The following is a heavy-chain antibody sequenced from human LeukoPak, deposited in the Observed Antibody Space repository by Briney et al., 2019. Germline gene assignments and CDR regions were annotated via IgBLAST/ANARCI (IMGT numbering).Heavy chain of an antibody. V-gene: IGHV4-39*07. J-gene: IGHJ3*02. CDR1: GGSISSSSYY. D-gene: IGHD3-22*01. CDR2: IYYSGST. CDR3: AGSERLYYYDSSGPGDAFDI. Sequence: SETLSLTCTVSGGSISSSSYYWGWIRQPPGKGLEWIGSIYYSGSTYYNPSLKSRVTISVDTSKNQFSLKLSSVTAVDTAVYYCAGSERLYYYDSSGPGDAFDIWGQGTMVTVSS.